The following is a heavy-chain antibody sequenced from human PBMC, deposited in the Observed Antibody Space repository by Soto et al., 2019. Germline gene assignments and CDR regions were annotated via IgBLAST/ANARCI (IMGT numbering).Heavy chain of an antibody. CDR3: AKGASTTVFAFNDY. D-gene: IGHD4-17*01. V-gene: IGHV3-9*01. Sequence: GGSLRLSCAASGLTFDDYAMHWVRQGPGKGLEWVSSISWNSGNLGYADSVKGRFTISRDNAKNSLYLQMNSLRGEDTALYYCAKGASTTVFAFNDYWGQGTLVTVSS. CDR1: GLTFDDYA. CDR2: ISWNSGNL. J-gene: IGHJ4*02.